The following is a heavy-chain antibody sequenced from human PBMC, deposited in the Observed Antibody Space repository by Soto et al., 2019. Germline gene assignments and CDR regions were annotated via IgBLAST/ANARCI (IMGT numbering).Heavy chain of an antibody. CDR2: IYYLGST. J-gene: IGHJ6*03. V-gene: IGHV4-39*07. D-gene: IGHD3-3*01. CDR3: ARVTRNYDFWSGYYSNYYYYYMDV. Sequence: SETLSLTCTVSGGSISSTSSYWAWIRQPPGKGLEWVGSIYYLGSTYYNPSLKSRVTISVDTSKNQFSLKLSSVTAADTAVYYCARVTRNYDFWSGYYSNYYYYYMDVWGKGTTVTVSS. CDR1: GGSISSTSSY.